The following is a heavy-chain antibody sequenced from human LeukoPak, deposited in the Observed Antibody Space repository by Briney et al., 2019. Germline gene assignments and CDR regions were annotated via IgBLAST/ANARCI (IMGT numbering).Heavy chain of an antibody. V-gene: IGHV4-59*01. D-gene: IGHD1-26*01. CDR1: GGSISSYY. CDR3: ASVHAVGATRPFDY. J-gene: IGHJ4*02. CDR2: IYHTGST. Sequence: SETLSLTCTVSGGSISSYYWSWIRQPPGKGLEWLAYIYHTGSTNCNPSLKSRVTISVDTSKNQFSLRLRSVTAADTAVYYCASVHAVGATRPFDYWGQGTLVTVSS.